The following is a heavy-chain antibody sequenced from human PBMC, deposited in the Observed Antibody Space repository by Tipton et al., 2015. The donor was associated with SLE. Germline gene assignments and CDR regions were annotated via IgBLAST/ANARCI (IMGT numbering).Heavy chain of an antibody. CDR2: IKSDGRDK. J-gene: IGHJ4*02. V-gene: IGHV3-7*01. D-gene: IGHD5-12*01. Sequence: SLRLSCAASGFTFSSFWMGWVRQAPGKGLEWVANIKSDGRDKYYVGSVTGRFTVSRDNAKNSLFLHMNSLRAEDTAVYYCAKDRGYGAYFDNWGQGTLVTVSS. CDR1: GFTFSSFW. CDR3: AKDRGYGAYFDN.